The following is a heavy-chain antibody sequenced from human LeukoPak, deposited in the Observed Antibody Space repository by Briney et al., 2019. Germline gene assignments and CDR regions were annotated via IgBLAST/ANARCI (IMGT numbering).Heavy chain of an antibody. Sequence: ASVKVSCKASGGTFSSYAISWVRQAPGQGLEWMGRIIPILGIANYAQKFQGRVTITAGKSTSTAYMELSSLRSEDTAVYYCASDYDSSGYYYLDDAFDIWGQGTMVTVSS. CDR2: IIPILGIA. CDR3: ASDYDSSGYYYLDDAFDI. J-gene: IGHJ3*02. V-gene: IGHV1-69*04. D-gene: IGHD3-22*01. CDR1: GGTFSSYA.